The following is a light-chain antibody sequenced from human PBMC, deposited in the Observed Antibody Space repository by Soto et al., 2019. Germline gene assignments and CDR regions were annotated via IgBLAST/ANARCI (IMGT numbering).Light chain of an antibody. CDR1: QSISRH. CDR3: QQYNSYSPT. J-gene: IGKJ1*01. Sequence: DIHMTQSPSSLSPSVGDRVTLTCRASQSISRHLNWYQQKAGRAPRLLIYGASNLQSGVPSRFSGSGSGTEFTLTISSLHPDDFATYYCQQYNSYSPTFGQGTRVEIK. V-gene: IGKV1-39*01. CDR2: GAS.